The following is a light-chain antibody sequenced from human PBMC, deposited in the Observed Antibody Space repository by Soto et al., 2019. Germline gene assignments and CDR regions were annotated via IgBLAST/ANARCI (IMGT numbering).Light chain of an antibody. Sequence: DIQMTQSPSSVSASVGDRVSITCRASQGISNWLAWYQQKPGRAPKLLIYTGSSLQSGVPSRFSGTGSGTDFTLTISSLQPEDVATYYCQQANSCPLTFGGGTQVEIK. CDR2: TGS. CDR3: QQANSCPLT. V-gene: IGKV1-12*01. J-gene: IGKJ4*01. CDR1: QGISNW.